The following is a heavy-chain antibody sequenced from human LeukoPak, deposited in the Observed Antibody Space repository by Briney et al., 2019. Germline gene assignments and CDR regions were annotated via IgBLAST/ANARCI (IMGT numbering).Heavy chain of an antibody. CDR2: IYSGGST. CDR1: GFPVSSNY. Sequence: GGSLRLSCAASGFPVSSNYMSWVRQAPGKGLGWVSVIYSGGSTYYAGSVKSRFTISRDNSKHTLYLQMNSLRAEDTAVYYCARVSEYYGSGSALDYWGQGTLVTVSS. D-gene: IGHD3-10*01. CDR3: ARVSEYYGSGSALDY. V-gene: IGHV3-53*01. J-gene: IGHJ4*02.